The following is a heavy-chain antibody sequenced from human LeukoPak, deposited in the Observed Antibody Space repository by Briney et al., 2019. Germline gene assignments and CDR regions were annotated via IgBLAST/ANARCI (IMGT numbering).Heavy chain of an antibody. V-gene: IGHV3-7*01. CDR3: AALDLGRDN. J-gene: IGHJ4*02. CDR2: IKQDGNEK. D-gene: IGHD7-27*01. Sequence: GGSLRLSRAASGFTFSRSWMSWVRQAPGKGLEWVANIKQDGNEKYYVDSVKGRFTISRDNSKDTLSLQMNSLRAEDTAVYYCAALDLGRDNWGQGTLVTVSS. CDR1: GFTFSRSW.